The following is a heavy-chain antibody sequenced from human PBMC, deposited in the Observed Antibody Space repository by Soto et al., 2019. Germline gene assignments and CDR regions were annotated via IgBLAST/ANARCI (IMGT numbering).Heavy chain of an antibody. V-gene: IGHV1-18*01. CDR1: GYTCTTYG. CDR3: ARDRAIVGETTFDY. CDR2: ISAYTVNT. J-gene: IGHJ4*02. Sequence: QVQLVQSGAEVKKPGASVKVSCKASGYTCTTYGISWVREAPGQGLEWMGWISAYTVNTNYAQKLQGRVTMTTDTSTSTAYMELRSLRSDDTAVYYCARDRAIVGETTFDYWGQGTLVTVSS. D-gene: IGHD1-26*01.